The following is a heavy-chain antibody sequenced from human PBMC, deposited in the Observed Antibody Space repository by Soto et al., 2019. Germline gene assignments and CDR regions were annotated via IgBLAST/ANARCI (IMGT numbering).Heavy chain of an antibody. D-gene: IGHD5-12*01. V-gene: IGHV3-33*01. J-gene: IGHJ4*02. CDR1: GFTFSSYG. Sequence: GGSLRLSCAASGFTFSSYGMHWFRQAPGKGLEWVAVIWYDGSNKYYADSVKGRFTISRDNSKNTLYLQMNSLRAEDTAVYYCARDRRDGYNFDYWGQGTLVTVSS. CDR2: IWYDGSNK. CDR3: ARDRRDGYNFDY.